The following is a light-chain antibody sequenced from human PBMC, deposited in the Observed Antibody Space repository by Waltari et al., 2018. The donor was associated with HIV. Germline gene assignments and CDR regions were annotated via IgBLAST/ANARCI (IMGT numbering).Light chain of an antibody. CDR1: ALPTQY. Sequence: SYELTQPPSASVSPGQPARISCSGDALPTQYVFWYQQRPGQGPVMVIYRDKERPSGIPDRFSGSSAGTTVTLTISGVQAEDEADYYCQSADSTGTDWVFGGGTKLTVL. V-gene: IGLV3-25*03. CDR3: QSADSTGTDWV. J-gene: IGLJ3*02. CDR2: RDK.